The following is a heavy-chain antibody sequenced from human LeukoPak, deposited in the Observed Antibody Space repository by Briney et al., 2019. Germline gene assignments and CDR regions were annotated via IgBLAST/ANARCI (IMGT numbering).Heavy chain of an antibody. V-gene: IGHV3-15*01. D-gene: IGHD2-15*01. Sequence: GGSLRLSCAASGFTFHNAWMTWVRQAPGKGLEWVGRIKSKTDSYATAYAASVKGRFTISRDNSKNTVYLQMNSLKTDDTAVYYCARDSTGCHTGTCRMGGYLFDHWGQGTLVTVSS. CDR2: IKSKTDSYAT. CDR3: ARDSTGCHTGTCRMGGYLFDH. J-gene: IGHJ4*02. CDR1: GFTFHNAW.